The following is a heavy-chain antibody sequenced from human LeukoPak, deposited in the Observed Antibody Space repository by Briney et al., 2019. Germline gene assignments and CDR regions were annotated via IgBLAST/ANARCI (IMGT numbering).Heavy chain of an antibody. J-gene: IGHJ5*02. CDR2: INPSGDGT. CDR3: AKETPNTGWFDP. Sequence: GASVKVCCKASGHTFTTYYVHLVRQAPGQGLEWMGVINPSGDGTNYPQRFQGGVTLTRDTSTSTVYMELSSLRSEDTAIYYCAKETPNTGWFDPWGQGTLVTVSS. V-gene: IGHV1-46*01. CDR1: GHTFTTYY. D-gene: IGHD1-14*01.